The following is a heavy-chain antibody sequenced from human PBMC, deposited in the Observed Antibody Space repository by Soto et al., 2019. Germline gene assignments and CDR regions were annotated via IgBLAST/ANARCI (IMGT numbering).Heavy chain of an antibody. CDR3: AKKVNSGSGSQFFDY. J-gene: IGHJ4*02. Sequence: GTLRRSCAASGFTFRRYSMSWVRQAPGKGLEWVSGFRSGGDDDTTYYADSVRGRFTISRDNSKNTLFLQMNSLRAEDTAIYYCAKKVNSGSGSQFFDYWGQGTLVTVSS. D-gene: IGHD3-10*01. CDR1: GFTFRRYS. CDR2: FRSGGDDDTT. V-gene: IGHV3-23*01.